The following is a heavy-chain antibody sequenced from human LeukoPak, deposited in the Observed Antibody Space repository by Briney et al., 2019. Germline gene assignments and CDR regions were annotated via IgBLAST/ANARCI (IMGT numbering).Heavy chain of an antibody. CDR3: ARVSYYYDSSGYYYYFDY. J-gene: IGHJ4*02. CDR2: TYYRSKWYN. V-gene: IGHV6-1*01. CDR1: GDSVSSNSAA. D-gene: IGHD3-22*01. Sequence: SQTLSLTCAISGDSVSSNSAAWNWLRQSPSRGLEWLGRTYYRSKWYNDYAVSVKSLITINPDTSKNQFSLQLNSVTPKDTAVYYCARVSYYYDSSGYYYYFDYWGQGTLVTVSS.